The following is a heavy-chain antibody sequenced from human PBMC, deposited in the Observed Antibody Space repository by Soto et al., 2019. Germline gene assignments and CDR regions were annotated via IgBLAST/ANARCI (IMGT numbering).Heavy chain of an antibody. CDR2: IIPIFGTA. CDR1: GCTFSSYA. Sequence: ASVKVSCKASGCTFSSYAISWVRQAPGQGLEWMGGIIPIFGTANYAQKFQGRVTITADESTSTAYMELSSLRSEDTAVYYCARGQQLASEYFQHWGQGTLVTVSS. J-gene: IGHJ1*01. D-gene: IGHD6-13*01. CDR3: ARGQQLASEYFQH. V-gene: IGHV1-69*13.